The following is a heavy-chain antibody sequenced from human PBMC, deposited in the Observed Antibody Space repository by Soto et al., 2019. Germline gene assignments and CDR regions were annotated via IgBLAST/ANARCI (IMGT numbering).Heavy chain of an antibody. V-gene: IGHV4-59*02. CDR3: ARILTGYYHFAY. Sequence: PSETLSLTCTVSGGSVSGYYWSWIRQPPGNALEWIAYIYDSGTTNYNPSLKGRVAISVDRSKNQFSLKLASVTAADTAVYYCARILTGYYHFAYWGQGTLVTVSS. J-gene: IGHJ4*02. D-gene: IGHD3-9*01. CDR1: GGSVSGYY. CDR2: IYDSGTT.